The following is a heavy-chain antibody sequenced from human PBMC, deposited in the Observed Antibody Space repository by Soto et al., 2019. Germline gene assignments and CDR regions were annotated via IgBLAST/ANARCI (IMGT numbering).Heavy chain of an antibody. CDR1: GGSISSGDYY. V-gene: IGHV4-30-4*01. CDR3: ARDGGYCYGPTYYFDY. Sequence: PSETLSLTCTVSGGSISSGDYYWSWIRQPPGKGLEWIGYIYYSGSTYYNPSLKSRVTISVDTSKNQFSLKLSSVTAADTAVYYCARDGGYCYGPTYYFDYWGQGTLVTVSS. J-gene: IGHJ4*02. CDR2: IYYSGST. D-gene: IGHD5-18*01.